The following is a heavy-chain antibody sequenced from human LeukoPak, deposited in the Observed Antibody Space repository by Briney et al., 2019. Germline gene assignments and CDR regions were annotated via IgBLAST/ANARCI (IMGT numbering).Heavy chain of an antibody. V-gene: IGHV4-34*01. CDR1: GGSFSGYY. D-gene: IGHD6-6*01. CDR2: INHSGST. Sequence: SETLSLTCAVYGGSFSGYYWSWIRQPPGKGLEWIGEINHSGSTSYNPSLKSRVTISVDTSKNQFSLKLSSVTAADTAVYYCASIAARRRKHTKFDPWGQGTLVTVSS. J-gene: IGHJ5*02. CDR3: ASIAARRRKHTKFDP.